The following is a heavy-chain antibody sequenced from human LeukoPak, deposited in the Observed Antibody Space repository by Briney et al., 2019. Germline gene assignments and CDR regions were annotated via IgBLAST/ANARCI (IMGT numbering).Heavy chain of an antibody. Sequence: GGSLRLSCAASEFTFSNYGMHWVRQAPGKGLEWVAFIRYDGTNKYYADSVKGRFTISRDNAKNSLNLQMNSLRAEDTAIYYCARDSADDSSGYYPFDYWGQGAQVSVSS. D-gene: IGHD3-22*01. CDR2: IRYDGTNK. CDR3: ARDSADDSSGYYPFDY. CDR1: EFTFSNYG. V-gene: IGHV3-30*02. J-gene: IGHJ4*02.